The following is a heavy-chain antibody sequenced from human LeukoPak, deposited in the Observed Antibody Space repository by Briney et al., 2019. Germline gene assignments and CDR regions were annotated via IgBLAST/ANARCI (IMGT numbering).Heavy chain of an antibody. CDR1: GTTFSRSA. V-gene: IGHV1-69*05. CDR3: ARADGSATLGFDS. CDR2: VIPILGTT. Sequence: ASVKVSCKASGTTFSRSAISWVRQAPGQGLEWMGGVIPILGTTNYAQKFQDRVSITTDESTSAAYMEVSSLRSVDTAVYYCARADGSATLGFDSWSPGPMVTVSS. J-gene: IGHJ4*02. D-gene: IGHD1-26*01.